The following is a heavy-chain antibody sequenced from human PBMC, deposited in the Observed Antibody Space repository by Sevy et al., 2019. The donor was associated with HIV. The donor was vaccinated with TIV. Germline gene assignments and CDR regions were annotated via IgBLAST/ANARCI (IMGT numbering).Heavy chain of an antibody. J-gene: IGHJ5*02. Sequence: GGSLRLSCAASGFTFSSYAMSWVRQAPGKGLEWVSAISGSGGSTYYADSVKGRFTISRDNAKNSLYLQMNSLRAEDTAVYYCARDRGRGWFDPWGQGTLVTVSS. CDR3: ARDRGRGWFDP. D-gene: IGHD1-26*01. CDR1: GFTFSSYA. V-gene: IGHV3-23*01. CDR2: ISGSGGST.